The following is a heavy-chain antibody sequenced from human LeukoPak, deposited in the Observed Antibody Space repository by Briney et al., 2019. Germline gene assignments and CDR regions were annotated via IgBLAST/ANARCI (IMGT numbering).Heavy chain of an antibody. Sequence: GGSLRLSCAASGFTFSSYAMSCVRQAPGKGLEWVSAISGSGGSTYYADSVKGRFTIARDNSKNTLYLQMTSLRAEDTAVYYCAKDLVDTAMVYFDYWGQGTLVTVSS. D-gene: IGHD5-18*01. J-gene: IGHJ4*02. V-gene: IGHV3-23*01. CDR1: GFTFSSYA. CDR3: AKDLVDTAMVYFDY. CDR2: ISGSGGST.